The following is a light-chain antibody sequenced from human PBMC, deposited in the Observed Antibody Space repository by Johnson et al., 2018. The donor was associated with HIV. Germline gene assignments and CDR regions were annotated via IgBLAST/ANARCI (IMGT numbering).Light chain of an antibody. CDR2: DNN. CDR3: GTWDTSLSAGV. V-gene: IGLV1-51*01. Sequence: QSVLTQPPSVSAAPGQTVTISCSGSSSNIGNNYVSWYQQLPGTAPKLLLYDNNKRPSGIPDRFSGSKSETSATLGITGLQTGDEADYYCGTWDTSLSAGVFGPGTKVSVL. J-gene: IGLJ1*01. CDR1: SSNIGNNY.